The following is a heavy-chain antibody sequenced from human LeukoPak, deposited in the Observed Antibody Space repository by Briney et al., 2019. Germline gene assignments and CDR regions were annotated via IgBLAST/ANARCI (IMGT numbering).Heavy chain of an antibody. V-gene: IGHV6-1*01. D-gene: IGHD4-11*01. Sequence: SQTLSLTCAISGDSVSSNSATWNWIRQSPSRGLEWLGRTCYRSKWYYDYAVSVRSRITINPDTPQNQFSLQLNSVTPEDTAVYYCARDKAVIGARGAFDMWGQGTTVTVSS. J-gene: IGHJ3*02. CDR1: GDSVSSNSAT. CDR3: ARDKAVIGARGAFDM. CDR2: TCYRSKWYY.